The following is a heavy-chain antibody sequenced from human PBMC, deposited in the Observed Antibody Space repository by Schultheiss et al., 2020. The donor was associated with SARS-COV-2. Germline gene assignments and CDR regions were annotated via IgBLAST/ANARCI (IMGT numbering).Heavy chain of an antibody. CDR3: ARCPYDILTGYYYHYFDY. J-gene: IGHJ4*02. Sequence: ASVKVSCKASGYTFTSYGISWVRQAPGQGLEWMGWISAYNGNTNYAQKLQGRVTMTTDTSKSTAYMELRSLRSDDTAVYYCARCPYDILTGYYYHYFDYWGQGTLVTVSS. CDR2: ISAYNGNT. D-gene: IGHD3-9*01. CDR1: GYTFTSYG. V-gene: IGHV1-18*01.